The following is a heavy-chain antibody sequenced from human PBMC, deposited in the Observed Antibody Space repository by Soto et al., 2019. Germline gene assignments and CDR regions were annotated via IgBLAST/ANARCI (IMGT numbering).Heavy chain of an antibody. V-gene: IGHV1-69*01. J-gene: IGHJ6*02. CDR3: ARWSSGSSAYYYYGMDV. D-gene: IGHD3-10*01. CDR1: GGTFINYA. CDR2: TIPIFGTP. Sequence: QVQLVQSGAEVTKPGSSVKVSCKASGGTFINYAISWVRQAPGQGLEWMGGTIPIFGTPNYAQKFQGRVTITADESTGRAYMELSSLRSEDTAVYYCARWSSGSSAYYYYGMDVWGQGTTVIVSS.